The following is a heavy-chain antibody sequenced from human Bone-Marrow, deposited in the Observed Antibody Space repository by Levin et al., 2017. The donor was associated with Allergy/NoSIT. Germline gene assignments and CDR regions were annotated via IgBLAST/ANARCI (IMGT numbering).Heavy chain of an antibody. V-gene: IGHV1-18*01. D-gene: IGHD3-22*01. Sequence: ASVKVSCKASGYTFTRYGITWVRQAPGQGLEWMGWISAYNGNTNYVQKLQGRVTMTTDTSTSTAYMELRSLRSDDTAVYYCARDIYYDTSGRVDYYYGMDVWGQGTTVTVSS. CDR1: GYTFTRYG. CDR3: ARDIYYDTSGRVDYYYGMDV. J-gene: IGHJ6*02. CDR2: ISAYNGNT.